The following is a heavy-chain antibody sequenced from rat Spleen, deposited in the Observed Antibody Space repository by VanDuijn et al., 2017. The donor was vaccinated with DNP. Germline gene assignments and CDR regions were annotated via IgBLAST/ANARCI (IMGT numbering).Heavy chain of an antibody. Sequence: EVQLVESGGGLVQPGRSLKLSCAVSGFTFSNHGMAWVRQAPTKGLEWVASISSGGDITDYRDSVKGRFTISRDNAKSALYLQMDSLRSEETATYYCASSMGTHYPYSFDYWGQGVVVTVSS. J-gene: IGHJ2*01. CDR2: ISSGGDIT. V-gene: IGHV5S11*01. CDR3: ASSMGTHYPYSFDY. CDR1: GFTFSNHG. D-gene: IGHD1-7*01.